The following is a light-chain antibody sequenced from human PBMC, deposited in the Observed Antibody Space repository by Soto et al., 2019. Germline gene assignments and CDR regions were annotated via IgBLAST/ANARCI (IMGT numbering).Light chain of an antibody. V-gene: IGKV1-5*03. Sequence: DIPMTQSPSTLSASIGDRVAITCRASDNIGPWVAWYQQKPGKAPKLLIYKASTLETGAPSRFAGSGSGPGFTLTITRLQPDDFATYYCQHYNSYSRTFGQGTKVEV. CDR3: QHYNSYSRT. J-gene: IGKJ1*01. CDR1: DNIGPW. CDR2: KAS.